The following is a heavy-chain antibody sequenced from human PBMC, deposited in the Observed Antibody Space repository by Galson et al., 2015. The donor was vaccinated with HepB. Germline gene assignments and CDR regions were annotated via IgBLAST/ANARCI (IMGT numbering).Heavy chain of an antibody. Sequence: SLRLSCAASGFIFSDYGMHWVRQAPGKGLEWVAVISYDGNTKFYADSVKGRFTISRDNSKSTLYLQMDSLRAEDTAVYYCAKDLALTASYYYLGMDVWGQGITVTVSS. J-gene: IGHJ6*02. V-gene: IGHV3-30*18. CDR2: ISYDGNTK. CDR3: AKDLALTASYYYLGMDV. D-gene: IGHD2-21*02. CDR1: GFIFSDYG.